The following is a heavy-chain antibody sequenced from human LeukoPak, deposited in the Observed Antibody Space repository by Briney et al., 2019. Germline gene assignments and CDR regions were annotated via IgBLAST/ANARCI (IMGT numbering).Heavy chain of an antibody. J-gene: IGHJ4*02. V-gene: IGHV3-33*01. CDR1: GFTFSNYG. CDR3: ARQTATYDLDY. CDR2: IWHDGSNK. Sequence: GGSLRLSCAASGFTFSNYGIHWVRQAPGKGLEWVGVIWHDGSNKYYGDSVKGRFTNSRDNSKNTLYLQMSSLRVEDTAVYYCARQTATYDLDYWGQGTLVTVSS. D-gene: IGHD3-3*01.